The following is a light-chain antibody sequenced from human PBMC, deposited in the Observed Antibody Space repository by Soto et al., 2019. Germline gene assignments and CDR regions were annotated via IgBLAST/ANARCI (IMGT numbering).Light chain of an antibody. CDR1: QNIKNY. Sequence: DIQMTQSPSSLSASVGDRVTITCRTSQNIKNYLNWYQQKPGRAPKLLIYGASDLQSGVPSRFSGSGSGTDFTLTISSLQPEDFATYYCQQSYSTPRTFGQGTKVDIK. CDR3: QQSYSTPRT. CDR2: GAS. V-gene: IGKV1-39*01. J-gene: IGKJ1*01.